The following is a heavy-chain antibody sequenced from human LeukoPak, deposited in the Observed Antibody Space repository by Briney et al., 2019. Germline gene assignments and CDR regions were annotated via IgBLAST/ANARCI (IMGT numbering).Heavy chain of an antibody. D-gene: IGHD3-10*01. J-gene: IGHJ4*02. CDR1: GFTFSDYY. CDR3: AKAYGSGSRPFPFDY. CDR2: ISGSGGST. V-gene: IGHV3-23*01. Sequence: GGSLRLSCAASGFTFSDYYMSWIRQAPGKGLEWVSAISGSGGSTYYADSVKGRFTISRDNSKNTLYLQMNSLRAEDTAVYYCAKAYGSGSRPFPFDYWGQGTLVTVSS.